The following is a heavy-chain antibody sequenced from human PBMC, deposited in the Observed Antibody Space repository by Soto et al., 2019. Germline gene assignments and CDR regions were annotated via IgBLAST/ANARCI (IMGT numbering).Heavy chain of an antibody. Sequence: PGESLKISCQSSGYTFSNFWIGWVRQLPGKGLEWMGIIYPGDHETRYSPSFHGKVTISADRSINTAYLQWNSLEASDTAFYFCARRPRRSPYFDYWGQGALVTVSS. D-gene: IGHD6-13*01. J-gene: IGHJ4*02. CDR1: GYTFSNFW. CDR3: ARRPRRSPYFDY. V-gene: IGHV5-51*01. CDR2: IYPGDHET.